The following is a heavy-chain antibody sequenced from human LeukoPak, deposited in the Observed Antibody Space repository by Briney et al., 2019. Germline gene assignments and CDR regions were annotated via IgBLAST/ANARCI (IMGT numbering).Heavy chain of an antibody. CDR2: ISSSSSYI. Sequence: GGSLRLSCAASGFTFSSYSMNWVRQAPGKGLEWVSSISSSSSYIYYPDSVKGRFTISRDNAKNSLYLQMNSLRAEDTAVYYCARDPYSGLFDSWGQGTLVTVSS. V-gene: IGHV3-21*01. J-gene: IGHJ4*02. CDR3: ARDPYSGLFDS. CDR1: GFTFSSYS. D-gene: IGHD4-11*01.